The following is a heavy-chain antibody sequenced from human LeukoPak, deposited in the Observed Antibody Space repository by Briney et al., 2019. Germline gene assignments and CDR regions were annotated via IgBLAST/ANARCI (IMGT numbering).Heavy chain of an antibody. Sequence: PSETLSLTCTVSGGSIRSSSYYWGWIRQPPGEGLEWIGSIYYSGSTYYNPSLKSRVTISVDTSKNQFSLKLSPVTAADTAVYYCARLDTAMVPFDYWGQGTLVTVSS. CDR2: IYYSGST. CDR1: GGSIRSSSYY. J-gene: IGHJ4*02. D-gene: IGHD5-18*01. CDR3: ARLDTAMVPFDY. V-gene: IGHV4-39*01.